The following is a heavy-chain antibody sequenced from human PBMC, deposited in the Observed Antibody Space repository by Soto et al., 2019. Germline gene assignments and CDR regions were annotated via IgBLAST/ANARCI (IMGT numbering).Heavy chain of an antibody. CDR1: GYTFTAHD. Sequence: ASVKVSCKASGYTFTAHDMNWVRQAPGQGLEWMGWINPNSGDTKYVEKFQGRVTMTRDTSISTAYMELSSLRSDDTAVYYCASVNSGSYHHGLFDYWGQGALVTVSS. CDR2: INPNSGDT. J-gene: IGHJ4*02. V-gene: IGHV1-2*02. D-gene: IGHD1-26*01. CDR3: ASVNSGSYHHGLFDY.